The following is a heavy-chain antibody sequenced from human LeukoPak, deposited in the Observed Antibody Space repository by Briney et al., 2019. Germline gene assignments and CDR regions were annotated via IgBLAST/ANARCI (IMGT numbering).Heavy chain of an antibody. Sequence: PGRSLRLSCAASGFTFSSYAMHWVRQAPGKGLEWVAVISYDGSNKYYADSVKGRFTISRDNSKNTLYLQMNSLRAEDTAVYYCARAFSAYCSGGSCCFQHWGQGTLVTVSS. D-gene: IGHD2-15*01. J-gene: IGHJ1*01. CDR1: GFTFSSYA. CDR2: ISYDGSNK. CDR3: ARAFSAYCSGGSCCFQH. V-gene: IGHV3-30-3*01.